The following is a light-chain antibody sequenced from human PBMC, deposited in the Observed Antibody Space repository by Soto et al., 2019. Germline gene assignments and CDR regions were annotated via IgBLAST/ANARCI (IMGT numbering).Light chain of an antibody. V-gene: IGLV7-43*01. Sequence: QTVVTQEPSLTVSPGGTVTLTCAYSTGAVTSGYYPNWFQQKPGQAPRPLVFSTSNKHSWTPARFSGSLLGGKAALTLSGVQPEDEAEYYCLLYYGGAVVFGGGTKLTVL. CDR1: TGAVTSGYY. CDR2: STS. CDR3: LLYYGGAVV. J-gene: IGLJ2*01.